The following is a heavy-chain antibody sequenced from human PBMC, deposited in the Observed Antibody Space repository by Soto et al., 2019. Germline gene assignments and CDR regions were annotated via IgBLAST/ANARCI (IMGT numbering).Heavy chain of an antibody. CDR2: IGDSGTKK. CDR3: ANGPLDF. J-gene: IGHJ4*02. V-gene: IGHV3-11*01. Sequence: QVRLVEFGGGLVKPGGSLRLSCAASGFTFTDYYMSWIRQASGRGLEWVSYIGDSGTKKYYADSVKGRFTISRDNAKNSLFLQMNSLRPEDTAVYYCANGPLDFWGQGTLVTVSS. CDR1: GFTFTDYY.